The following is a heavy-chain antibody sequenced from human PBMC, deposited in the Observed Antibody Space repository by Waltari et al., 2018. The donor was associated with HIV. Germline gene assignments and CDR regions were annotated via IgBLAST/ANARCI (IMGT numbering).Heavy chain of an antibody. V-gene: IGHV4-34*01. D-gene: IGHD2-2*02. Sequence: QVQLHPWGAGVLKPPGTLSLTCDVYGGSFSGYCWSWIRQPPGKGLEWIGEIKHRGSTNYNPSRKSLVTIAVDTSKNKFSLKLSSDTAADTAVYYCARGPYGYCSSTSCYRGVDYWGQGTLVTVSS. CDR1: GGSFSGYC. CDR3: ARGPYGYCSSTSCYRGVDY. J-gene: IGHJ4*02. CDR2: IKHRGST.